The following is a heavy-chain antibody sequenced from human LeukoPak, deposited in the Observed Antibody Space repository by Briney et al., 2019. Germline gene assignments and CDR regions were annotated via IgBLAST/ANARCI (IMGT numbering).Heavy chain of an antibody. J-gene: IGHJ4*02. Sequence: GGSLRLSCAAPGSTLTSNAMSWFRQAPGKGLEWVSVIYSGGNTYYADSVKGRFTISRDNSKNTLYLQMNSLRAEDTAVYYCARDSPSAWGQGTLVTVSS. CDR3: ARDSPSA. V-gene: IGHV3-66*01. CDR1: GSTLTSNA. CDR2: IYSGGNT.